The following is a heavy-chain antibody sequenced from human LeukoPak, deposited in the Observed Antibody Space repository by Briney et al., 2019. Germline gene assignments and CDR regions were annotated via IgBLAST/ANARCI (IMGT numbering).Heavy chain of an antibody. CDR1: GFTFSSYA. V-gene: IGHV3-23*01. CDR2: ISGSGGST. Sequence: GGSLRLSCAASGFTFSSYAMSWVRQAPVKGLEWVSAISGSGGSTYYADSVKGRFTISRDNSKNTLYLQMNSLRAEDTAVYYCAKETVWFGELGPSYNWFDPWGQGTLVTVSS. J-gene: IGHJ5*02. CDR3: AKETVWFGELGPSYNWFDP. D-gene: IGHD3-10*01.